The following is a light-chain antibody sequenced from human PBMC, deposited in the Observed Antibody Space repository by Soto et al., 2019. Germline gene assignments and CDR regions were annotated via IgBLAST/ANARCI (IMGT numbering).Light chain of an antibody. Sequence: DIQMTQSPSTLSASVGDRVTITCRASQSFSNWLAWYQQKPGKAPKLLIYQASILQSGVPSRFIGSGSGTEFTLTISSLQPDDFATYYCQQYNSYSTFGGGTKVEIK. CDR3: QQYNSYST. CDR2: QAS. CDR1: QSFSNW. V-gene: IGKV1-5*03. J-gene: IGKJ4*01.